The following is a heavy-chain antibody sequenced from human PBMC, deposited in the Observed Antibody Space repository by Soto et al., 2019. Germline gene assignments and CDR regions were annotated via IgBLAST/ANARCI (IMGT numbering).Heavy chain of an antibody. CDR2: IYYSGST. J-gene: IGHJ4*02. D-gene: IGHD2-15*01. CDR3: ANGSVVSGTPFDY. CDR1: GGSISSGGYY. V-gene: IGHV4-31*01. Sequence: QVQLQESGPGLVKPSQTLSLTCTVSGGSISSGGYYWSCIRQHPGQGLEWIGYIYYSGSTDYNPSLKSNVNRSVGTSKSHSSLKLGSVTAPDTGGYYCANGSVVSGTPFDYWGQGTLVTVSS.